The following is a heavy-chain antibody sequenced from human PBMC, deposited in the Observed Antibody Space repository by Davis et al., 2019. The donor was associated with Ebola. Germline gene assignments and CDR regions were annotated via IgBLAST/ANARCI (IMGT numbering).Heavy chain of an antibody. J-gene: IGHJ6*03. CDR1: GGSISSYY. CDR2: IYYSGST. D-gene: IGHD3-10*01. Sequence: PGGSLRLSCTVSGGSISSYYWSWIRQPPGKGLEWIGYIYYSGSTNYNPSLKSRVTISVETSKNQFSLKLSSVTAADTAVYYCARALRGAYYYYYYMDVWGKGTTVTVSS. V-gene: IGHV4-59*01. CDR3: ARALRGAYYYYYYMDV.